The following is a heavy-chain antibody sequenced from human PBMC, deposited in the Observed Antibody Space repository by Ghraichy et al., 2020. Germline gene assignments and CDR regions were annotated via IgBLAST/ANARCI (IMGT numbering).Heavy chain of an antibody. CDR3: ATHRAGERPHLAGMDV. CDR1: GYTLTELS. V-gene: IGHV1-24*01. Sequence: ASVKVSCKVSGYTLTELSMHWVRQAPGKGLEWMGGFDPEDGETIYAQKFQGRVTMTEDTSTDTAYMELSSLRSEDTAVYYCATHRAGERPHLAGMDVWGQGTTVTVSS. CDR2: FDPEDGET. D-gene: IGHD1-1*01. J-gene: IGHJ6*02.